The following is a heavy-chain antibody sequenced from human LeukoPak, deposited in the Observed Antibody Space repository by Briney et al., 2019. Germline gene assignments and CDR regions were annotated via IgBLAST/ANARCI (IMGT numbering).Heavy chain of an antibody. Sequence: GGSLRLSCAASGFTVSDNYMSWVRQAPGKGLEWVSVIYSGGSTFYADPVKGRFTISRDSSKNTLYLQMNSLRAEDTAVYYCARDRAYSYGYSYYFDDWGQGTLVTVSS. CDR3: ARDRAYSYGYSYYFDD. D-gene: IGHD5-18*01. CDR2: IYSGGST. V-gene: IGHV3-66*01. J-gene: IGHJ4*02. CDR1: GFTVSDNY.